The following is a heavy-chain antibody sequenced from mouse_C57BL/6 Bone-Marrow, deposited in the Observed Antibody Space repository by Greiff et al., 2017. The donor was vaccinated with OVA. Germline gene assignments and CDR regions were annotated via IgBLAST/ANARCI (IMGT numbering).Heavy chain of an antibody. CDR1: GYTFTDYY. CDR3: ARDAYGSGVGFDY. D-gene: IGHD1-1*01. V-gene: IGHV1-75*01. CDR2: IFPGSGST. Sequence: VQLQQSGPELVKPGASVKISCKASGYTFTDYYINWVKQRPGQGLEWIGWIFPGSGSTYYNEKFKGKATLTVDKSSSTAYMLLSSLTSEDSAVYGCARDAYGSGVGFDYWGQGTTLTVSS. J-gene: IGHJ2*01.